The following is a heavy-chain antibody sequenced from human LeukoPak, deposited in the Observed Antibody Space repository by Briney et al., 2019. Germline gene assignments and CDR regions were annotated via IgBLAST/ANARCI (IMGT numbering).Heavy chain of an antibody. J-gene: IGHJ4*02. CDR2: INPNSGGT. V-gene: IGHV1-2*02. CDR3: ARDSSSWYGAIY. D-gene: IGHD6-13*01. CDR1: GYTFTGYY. Sequence: WASVKVSCKASGYTFTGYYMHWVRQAPGQGLEWMGWINPNSGGTNYAQKFQGRVTMTRDTSISTAYMELSRLRSDDTAVYYCARDSSSWYGAIYWGQGTLVTVSS.